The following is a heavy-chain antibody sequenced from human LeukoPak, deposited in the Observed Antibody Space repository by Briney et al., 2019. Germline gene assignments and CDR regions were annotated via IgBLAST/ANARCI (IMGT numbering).Heavy chain of an antibody. CDR2: IKQDGSEK. D-gene: IGHD2-21*01. CDR3: ARASSPGLAYCGGDCSFDY. V-gene: IGHV3-7*01. J-gene: IGHJ4*02. Sequence: GGSLRLSCAASGFTFSSYWMSWVRQAPGKGLEWVANIKQDGSEKYYVDSVKGRFTISRDNAKNSLYLQMNSLRAEDTAVYYCARASSPGLAYCGGDCSFDYWGQGTLVTVSS. CDR1: GFTFSSYW.